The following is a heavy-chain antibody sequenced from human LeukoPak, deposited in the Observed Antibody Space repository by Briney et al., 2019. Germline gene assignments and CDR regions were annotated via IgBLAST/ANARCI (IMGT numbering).Heavy chain of an antibody. Sequence: GASVKVSCKASGYTFTSYGISWVRQAHGQGLEWMGWISAYNGYTKSAQNLQGRVTMTTDTSTSTAYMELRSLRSDDTAVYYCARNDSSAYDYWGQGTLVTVSS. D-gene: IGHD2-15*01. CDR2: ISAYNGYT. J-gene: IGHJ4*02. V-gene: IGHV1-18*01. CDR1: GYTFTSYG. CDR3: ARNDSSAYDY.